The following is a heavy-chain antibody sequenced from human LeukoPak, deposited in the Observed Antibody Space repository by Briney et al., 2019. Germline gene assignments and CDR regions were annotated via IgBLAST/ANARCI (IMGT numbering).Heavy chain of an antibody. Sequence: GGSLRLSCAASGLTLSRFWTGWVRQPSGKGLEWVANINQDGSEKYYVDSVKGRFTISRDNARNSLFLQMNSLRDEDTAVYYCTRDQDWGQGTPVIVSS. CDR1: GLTLSRFW. J-gene: IGHJ4*02. CDR3: TRDQD. CDR2: INQDGSEK. V-gene: IGHV3-7*05.